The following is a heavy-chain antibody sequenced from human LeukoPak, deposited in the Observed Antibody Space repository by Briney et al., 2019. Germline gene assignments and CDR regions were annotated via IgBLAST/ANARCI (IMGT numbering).Heavy chain of an antibody. J-gene: IGHJ4*02. Sequence: ASVKVSCEVSGYTFTGYYMHWVRQAPGQGLEWMGWINPNSGGTNYAQKFQGRVTMTRDTSISTAYMELSRLRSDDTAVYYCARESSGSYYGDYWGQGTLVTVSS. CDR1: GYTFTGYY. CDR2: INPNSGGT. CDR3: ARESSGSYYGDY. D-gene: IGHD1-26*01. V-gene: IGHV1-2*02.